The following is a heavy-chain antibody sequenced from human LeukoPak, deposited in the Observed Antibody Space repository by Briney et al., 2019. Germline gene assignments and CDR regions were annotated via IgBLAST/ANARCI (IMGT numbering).Heavy chain of an antibody. CDR2: ILTSGTT. V-gene: IGHV4-4*09. CDR1: NGSISNYH. D-gene: IGHD1-26*01. Sequence: PSETLSLTCTVSNGSISNYHWSWVRQPPGKGLEWIGYILTSGTTNYNPSLKSRLPISVDTSKNQFTLKLSSVTAADTAVYYCARLRVSGSYLYYFDYWGQGTLVTVSS. J-gene: IGHJ4*02. CDR3: ARLRVSGSYLYYFDY.